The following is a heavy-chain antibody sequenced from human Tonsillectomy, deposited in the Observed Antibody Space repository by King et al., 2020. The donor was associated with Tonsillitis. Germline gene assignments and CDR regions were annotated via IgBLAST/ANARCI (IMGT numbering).Heavy chain of an antibody. CDR3: ARVPEIMKHVVITFLYT. Sequence: VQLVESGGGVVQPGRSLRLSCAASGFAFDDYAMHWVRQAPGKGLEWVAIISYDGYNKYYADSVRGRFTISRDNSNNTLYLVMNSLTTEDTSVYYCARVPEIMKHVVITFLYTWGQGALVTVSS. CDR2: ISYDGYNK. V-gene: IGHV3-30-3*01. CDR1: GFAFDDYA. D-gene: IGHD3-22*01. J-gene: IGHJ5*02.